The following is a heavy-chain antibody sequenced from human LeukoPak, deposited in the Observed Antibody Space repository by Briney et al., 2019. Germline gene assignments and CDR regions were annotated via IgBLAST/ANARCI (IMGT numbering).Heavy chain of an antibody. CDR1: GFPFSSYA. D-gene: IGHD5-18*01. CDR3: ARDDYSYGTLNWFDP. Sequence: KTGGSLRLSCAASGFPFSSYAMSWVRQAPGKGEEWISAISGSGGSIEYADSVKGRFTISRDNAKNSLYLQMNSLRAEDTAVYYCARDDYSYGTLNWFDPWGQGTLVTVSS. J-gene: IGHJ5*02. CDR2: ISGSGGSI. V-gene: IGHV3-23*01.